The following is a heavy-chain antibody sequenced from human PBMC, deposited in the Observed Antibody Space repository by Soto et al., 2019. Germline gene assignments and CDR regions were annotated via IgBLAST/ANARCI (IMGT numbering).Heavy chain of an antibody. V-gene: IGHV4-31*03. CDR2: IYYSGST. Sequence: LSLTCTVSGGSISSGGYYWSWIRQHPGKGLEWIGYIYYSGSTYYNPSLKSRVTISVDTSKNQFSLKLSSVTAADTAVYYCAREYTYGSNFFDCWGQGALVTVSS. CDR3: AREYTYGSNFFDC. CDR1: GGSISSGGYY. J-gene: IGHJ4*02. D-gene: IGHD2-2*02.